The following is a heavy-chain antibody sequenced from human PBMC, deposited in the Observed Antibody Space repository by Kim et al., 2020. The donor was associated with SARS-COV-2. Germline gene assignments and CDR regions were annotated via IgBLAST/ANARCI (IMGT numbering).Heavy chain of an antibody. Sequence: SLKSRVTLSVDTSKNQFSLKLSSVTAADTAIYYCARGRRYSGSYYSFQHWGQGTLVTVSS. V-gene: IGHV4-34*01. J-gene: IGHJ1*01. CDR3: ARGRRYSGSYYSFQH. D-gene: IGHD1-26*01.